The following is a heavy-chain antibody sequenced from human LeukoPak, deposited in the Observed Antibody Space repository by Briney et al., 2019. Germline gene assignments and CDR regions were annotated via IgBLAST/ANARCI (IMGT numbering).Heavy chain of an antibody. CDR1: GGSISSYY. V-gene: IGHV4-4*07. D-gene: IGHD2-2*02. CDR2: IYSSGST. Sequence: PSETLSLTCTVSGGSISSYYWSWIRQPAGKGLEWIGRIYSSGSTNYNPSLKSRVTVSVDTSKNQFSLKLSSVTAADTAVYYCARKKCSSTSCYKELGAFDIWGQGTMVTVSS. J-gene: IGHJ3*02. CDR3: ARKKCSSTSCYKELGAFDI.